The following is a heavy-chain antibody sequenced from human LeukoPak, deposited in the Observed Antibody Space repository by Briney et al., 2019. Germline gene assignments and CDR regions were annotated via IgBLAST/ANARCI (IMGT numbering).Heavy chain of an antibody. J-gene: IGHJ5*02. CDR2: IKQDGSEK. V-gene: IGHV3-7*01. CDR1: GFTFSTYW. D-gene: IGHD5-24*01. Sequence: GGSLRLSCAASGFTFSTYWMTWVRQAPGKGLEWVANIKQDGSEKKYEDSVKGRFTISRDNADNSLFLQMNSLRAEDTAVYYCARTHNYGYDHWGQGTLVTVSS. CDR3: ARTHNYGYDH.